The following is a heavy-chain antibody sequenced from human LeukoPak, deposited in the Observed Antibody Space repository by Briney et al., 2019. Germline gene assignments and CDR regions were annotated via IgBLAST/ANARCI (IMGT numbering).Heavy chain of an antibody. CDR2: INGRGETT. CDR1: GFTFSSYA. CDR3: AKGQGSGHGSYTWGTFDY. J-gene: IGHJ4*01. Sequence: GGSLRLSCTASGFTFSSYAMSWVRQAPGKGLEWVSGINGRGETTVYAASVEGRFTISRDNSKNTLYLQLNSLRVEDTAVYFCAKGQGSGHGSYTWGTFDYWGLGSLVTVFS. D-gene: IGHD3-3*01. V-gene: IGHV3-23*01.